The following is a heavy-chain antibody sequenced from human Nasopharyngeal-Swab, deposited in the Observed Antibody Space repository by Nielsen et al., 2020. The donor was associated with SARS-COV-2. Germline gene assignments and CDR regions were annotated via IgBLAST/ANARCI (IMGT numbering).Heavy chain of an antibody. CDR3: AKDEYEYCSGGSCYSLDY. CDR1: GFAFSTYG. D-gene: IGHD2-15*01. Sequence: GGSLRLSCAASGFAFSTYGMHWVRQAPGKGLEWVAVISYDGNNKYYADSMKGRITIFRDNSKNTLYLQMNSLRAEDTAVYYWAKDEYEYCSGGSCYSLDYWGQGTLVTVSS. J-gene: IGHJ4*02. V-gene: IGHV3-30*18. CDR2: ISYDGNNK.